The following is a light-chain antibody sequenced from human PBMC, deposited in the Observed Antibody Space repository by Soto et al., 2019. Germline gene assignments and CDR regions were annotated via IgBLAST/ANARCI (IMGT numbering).Light chain of an antibody. CDR1: SSDVGGYNY. Sequence: QSALAQPRSVSGSPGQSVTISCTGTSSDVGGYNYVSWYQQHPGKAPKLMICDVSKRPSGVPDRFSGSKSDNTASLTISGLQAEDEADYYCCSYAGNYTYVFGTGTKVTV. CDR3: CSYAGNYTYV. CDR2: DVS. J-gene: IGLJ1*01. V-gene: IGLV2-11*01.